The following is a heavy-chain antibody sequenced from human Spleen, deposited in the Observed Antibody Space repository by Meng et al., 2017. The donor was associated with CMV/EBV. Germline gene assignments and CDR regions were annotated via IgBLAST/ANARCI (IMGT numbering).Heavy chain of an antibody. J-gene: IGHJ4*02. Sequence: GGSLRLSCAASGFTFSSYAMHWVRQAPGKGLEWVANIKQDGSEKYYVDSVKGRFTISRDNAKNSLYLQMNSLRAEDTAVYYCARDIYGGGGWPDYWGQGTLVTVSS. V-gene: IGHV3-7*01. CDR3: ARDIYGGGGWPDY. CDR1: GFTFSSYA. CDR2: IKQDGSEK. D-gene: IGHD4-17*01.